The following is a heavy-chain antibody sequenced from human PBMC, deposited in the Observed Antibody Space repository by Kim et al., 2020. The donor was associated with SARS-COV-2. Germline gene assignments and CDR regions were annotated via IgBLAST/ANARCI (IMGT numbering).Heavy chain of an antibody. CDR1: GFAFGTHS. J-gene: IGHJ6*01. D-gene: IGHD2-2*01. CDR3: ARGGDCRSTSSYFYYY. V-gene: IGHV3-21*01. CDR2: IGGTTNYI. Sequence: GGSLRLSCAASGFAFGTHSMNWVRQAPGKGQEWVSSIGGTTNYIYYADSLKGRFTISRDNSKNSLYLQMDSLRAEDTAVYYCARGGDCRSTSSYFYYY.